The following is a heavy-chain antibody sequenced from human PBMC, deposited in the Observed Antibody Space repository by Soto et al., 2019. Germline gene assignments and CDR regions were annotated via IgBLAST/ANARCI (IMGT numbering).Heavy chain of an antibody. D-gene: IGHD3-22*01. CDR3: ARVIYDSSGYYY. CDR2: INPNSGGT. Sequence: ASVKVSCKASGYTFTGYYMHWVRQAPGQGLEWMGWINPNSGGTNYAQKFQGWVTMTRDTSISTAYMELSWLRSDDTAVYYCARVIYDSSGYYYWGQGTLVTVSS. V-gene: IGHV1-2*04. J-gene: IGHJ4*02. CDR1: GYTFTGYY.